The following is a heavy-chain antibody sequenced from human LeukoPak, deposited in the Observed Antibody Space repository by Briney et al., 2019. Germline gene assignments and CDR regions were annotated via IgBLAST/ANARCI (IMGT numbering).Heavy chain of an antibody. CDR3: AKGDVDSPMNFYH. Sequence: GGSLRLSCAASGFIFDDFTLHWVRQPPGKGLEWVSLINWDGGSTYYADSVKARFTISRDNSKNSLYLQMDSLTTEDTAFYYCAKGDVDSPMNFYHWGQGTLVTVSS. V-gene: IGHV3-43*01. D-gene: IGHD5-12*01. CDR2: INWDGGST. J-gene: IGHJ4*02. CDR1: GFIFDDFT.